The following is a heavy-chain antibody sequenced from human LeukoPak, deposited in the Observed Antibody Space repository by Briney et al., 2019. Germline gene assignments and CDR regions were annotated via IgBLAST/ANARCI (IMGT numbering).Heavy chain of an antibody. CDR1: GGSFSGYC. Sequence: SETLSFTCGAYGGSFSGYCCSWIRQPPGKGLEWIGEITHSGSTNYNPSLKSRVTISVDTSKNQFSLRLSSVTAADTAVYYCARGSPPTGDDHGDYGTFDIWGQGALVTVSS. J-gene: IGHJ3*02. V-gene: IGHV4-34*01. CDR2: ITHSGST. D-gene: IGHD4-17*01. CDR3: ARGSPPTGDDHGDYGTFDI.